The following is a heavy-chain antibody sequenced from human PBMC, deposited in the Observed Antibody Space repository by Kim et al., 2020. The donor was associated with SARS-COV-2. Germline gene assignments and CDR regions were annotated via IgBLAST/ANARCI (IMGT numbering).Heavy chain of an antibody. Sequence: KLQGRVTMTTDTSTSTAYMELRSLRSDDTAVYYCARIAADYYDSSGYIDYWGQGTLVTVSS. J-gene: IGHJ4*02. CDR3: ARIAADYYDSSGYIDY. V-gene: IGHV1-18*01. D-gene: IGHD3-22*01.